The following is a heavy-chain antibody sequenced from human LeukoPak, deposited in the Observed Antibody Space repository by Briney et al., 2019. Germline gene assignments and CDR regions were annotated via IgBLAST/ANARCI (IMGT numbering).Heavy chain of an antibody. Sequence: GGSLRLSCAASGFTFSSYEMNWVRQAPGKGLEWVSYISSSGSTIYYADSVKGRFTISRDNAKNSLYLQMNSLRAEDTAVYYCARESDSSCFDYWGQGTLVTVSS. V-gene: IGHV3-48*03. J-gene: IGHJ4*02. D-gene: IGHD6-13*01. CDR3: ARESDSSCFDY. CDR1: GFTFSSYE. CDR2: ISSSGSTI.